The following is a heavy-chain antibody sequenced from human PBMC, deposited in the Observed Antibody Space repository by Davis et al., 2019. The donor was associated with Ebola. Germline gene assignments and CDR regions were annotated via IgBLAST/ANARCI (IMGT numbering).Heavy chain of an antibody. J-gene: IGHJ6*02. Sequence: MPSETLSLTCAAYGGSFSGYYRSRIRLPPGKRLEWLREINHDGNTTYNPSLTRRVTMSVDTSNNQFSLRLTSVTAADTAVYYCARVGAIAAAGAYYYYYGMDVWGQGTTVTVSS. D-gene: IGHD6-13*01. CDR3: ARVGAIAAAGAYYYYYGMDV. CDR1: GGSFSGYY. V-gene: IGHV4-34*01. CDR2: INHDGNT.